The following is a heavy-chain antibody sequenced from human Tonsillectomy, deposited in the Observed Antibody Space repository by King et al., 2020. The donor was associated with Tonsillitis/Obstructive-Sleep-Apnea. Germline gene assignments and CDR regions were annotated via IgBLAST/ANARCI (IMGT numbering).Heavy chain of an antibody. J-gene: IGHJ6*03. V-gene: IGHV3-9*01. CDR1: GFTFDDYA. Sequence: VQLVESGGALVQPGRSLRLSCAASGFTFDDYAMHWVRQAPGKGLEWGSGITWNSGDIGYADSVKGRFTISRDNAKNSLYLQMNSLRAEDTALYYCAKDTGRFLTPYMDVWGKGTTVPVSS. D-gene: IGHD3-3*01. CDR2: ITWNSGDI. CDR3: AKDTGRFLTPYMDV.